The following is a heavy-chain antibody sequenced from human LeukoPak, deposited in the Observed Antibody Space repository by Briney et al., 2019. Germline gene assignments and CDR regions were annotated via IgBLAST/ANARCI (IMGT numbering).Heavy chain of an antibody. CDR1: GPSISSTIYY. D-gene: IGHD3-9*01. CDR2: MHSSGST. V-gene: IGHV4-39*01. CDR3: ARPYVDILTPSGAFDI. J-gene: IGHJ3*02. Sequence: SETLSLTCTVSGPSISSTIYYWGWIRQPPGTGLEWIGSMHSSGSTYYNPSLKSRLTISIDMSKNQFSLKLNSVTAADTAVYYCARPYVDILTPSGAFDIWGQGTMVTVSS.